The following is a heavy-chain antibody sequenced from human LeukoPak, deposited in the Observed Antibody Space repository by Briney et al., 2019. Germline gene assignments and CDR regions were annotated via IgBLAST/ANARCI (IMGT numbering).Heavy chain of an antibody. CDR2: ISSSSSYI. Sequence: GGSLRLSCAASGFTFSSYNMNWVRQAPGKGLEWVSSISSSSSYIYYADSVKGRFTISRDNAKISLYLQMNSLRAEDTAVYYCARSIVVDPFDYWGQGTLVTVPS. CDR3: ARSIVVDPFDY. J-gene: IGHJ4*02. V-gene: IGHV3-21*01. CDR1: GFTFSSYN. D-gene: IGHD3-22*01.